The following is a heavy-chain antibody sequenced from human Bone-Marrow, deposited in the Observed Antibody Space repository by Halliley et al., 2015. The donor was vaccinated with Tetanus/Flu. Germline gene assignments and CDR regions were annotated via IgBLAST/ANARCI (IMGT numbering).Heavy chain of an antibody. J-gene: IGHJ5*02. Sequence: PGKGLGWIGEINYIGRTNYNPSLESRVSMSVDTSKSHLSLRMTSVTGADSGVYYCARGGGSLDPWGQGTQVTVSS. CDR2: INYIGRT. D-gene: IGHD3-16*01. CDR3: ARGGGSLDP. V-gene: IGHV4-34*01.